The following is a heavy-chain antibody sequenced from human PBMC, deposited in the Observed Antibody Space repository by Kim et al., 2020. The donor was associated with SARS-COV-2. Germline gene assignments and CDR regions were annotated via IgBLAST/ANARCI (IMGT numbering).Heavy chain of an antibody. CDR1: GFTFSSYG. Sequence: GGSLRLSCAASGFTFSSYGMHWVRQAPGKGLEWVAVISYDGSNKYYADSVKGRFTISRDNSKNTLYLQMNSLRAEDTAVYYCAKRFPPAAAEFGDYNAFDIWGQGTMVTVSS. J-gene: IGHJ3*02. CDR2: ISYDGSNK. CDR3: AKRFPPAAAEFGDYNAFDI. D-gene: IGHD6-13*01. V-gene: IGHV3-30*18.